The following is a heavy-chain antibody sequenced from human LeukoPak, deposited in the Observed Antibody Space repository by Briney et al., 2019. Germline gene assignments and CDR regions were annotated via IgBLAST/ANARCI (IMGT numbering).Heavy chain of an antibody. D-gene: IGHD3-22*01. CDR1: GGTFSSYA. J-gene: IGHJ4*02. Sequence: ASVKVSCKASGGTFSSYAISWVRQAPGQGLEWMGWINPNSGGTNYAQKFQGRVTMTRDTSISTAYMELSRLRSDDTAVYYCARGSYYYDSSGYVGSPSFDYWGQGTLVTVSS. CDR3: ARGSYYYDSSGYVGSPSFDY. V-gene: IGHV1-2*02. CDR2: INPNSGGT.